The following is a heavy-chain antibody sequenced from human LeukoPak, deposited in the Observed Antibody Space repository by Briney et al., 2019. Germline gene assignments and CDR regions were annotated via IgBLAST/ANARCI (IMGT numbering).Heavy chain of an antibody. J-gene: IGHJ3*02. D-gene: IGHD2-21*02. CDR1: GFTFSNYF. V-gene: IGHV3-30-3*01. CDR2: IASDGSHT. Sequence: GGSLRLSCAASGFTFSNYFMHWVRQAPGKGLEWVADIASDGSHTFYVESVKGRFTISRDNSKNTLYLQMNSQGPEDTAVYFCARERQDTVIHSGAFDIWGQGTMVTVSS. CDR3: ARERQDTVIHSGAFDI.